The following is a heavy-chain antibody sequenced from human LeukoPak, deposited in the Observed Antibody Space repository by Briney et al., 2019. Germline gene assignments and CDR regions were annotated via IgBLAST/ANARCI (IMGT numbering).Heavy chain of an antibody. D-gene: IGHD3-10*01. CDR2: IYNDGRT. V-gene: IGHV3-66*01. CDR3: ASPSYFGDY. CDR1: GFTFSSYA. J-gene: IGHJ4*02. Sequence: GGSLRPSCAASGFTFSSYAMSWVRQAPGKGLEWVSVIYNDGRTNYAESVKGRFTMSRDSSKNMVSLQMNSLRAEDSAVYYCASPSYFGDYWGQGTLVTVSS.